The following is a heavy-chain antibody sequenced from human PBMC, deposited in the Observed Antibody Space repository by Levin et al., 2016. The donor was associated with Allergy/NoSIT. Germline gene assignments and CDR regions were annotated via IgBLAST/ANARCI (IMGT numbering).Heavy chain of an antibody. CDR2: IFSGGAT. J-gene: IGHJ4*02. D-gene: IGHD1-14*01. CDR1: GFTVSNNY. V-gene: IGHV3-66*02. CDR3: VKDNPVCDH. Sequence: GESLKISCAVSGFTVSNNYMSWVRQAPGRGLEWVSVIFSGGATHYADSVKGRFTISKDDSKNMLYLQMNSLRIEDTAVYYCVKDNPVCDHWGQGALVTVSS.